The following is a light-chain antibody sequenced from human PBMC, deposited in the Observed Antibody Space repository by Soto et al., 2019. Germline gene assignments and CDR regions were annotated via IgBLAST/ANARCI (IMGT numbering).Light chain of an antibody. Sequence: EIVMTQSPATLSVSPGERATISCRASQSINNDLAWYQQKPGQAPRLLIYGASTRATAIPARFSGSGYGTEFTLTISSLQSEDFAIYYCQHYSKWPPYTFGQGTRLEIK. J-gene: IGKJ5*01. V-gene: IGKV3-15*01. CDR3: QHYSKWPPYT. CDR2: GAS. CDR1: QSINND.